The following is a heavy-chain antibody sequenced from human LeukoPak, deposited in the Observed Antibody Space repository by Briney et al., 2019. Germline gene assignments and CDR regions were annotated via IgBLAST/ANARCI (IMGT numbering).Heavy chain of an antibody. D-gene: IGHD2-2*01. CDR1: GFTFSSYW. CDR3: ARDETYCSSTSYQNKYYYYYYYMDV. J-gene: IGHJ6*03. V-gene: IGHV3-7*01. Sequence: GGSLRLSCAASGFTFSSYWMSWVRQAPGKVLEWVANIKQDGSEKYYVDSVKGRFTISRDNAKNSLYLQMNSLRAEDTAVYYCARDETYCSSTSYQNKYYYYYYYMDVWGKGTTVTVSS. CDR2: IKQDGSEK.